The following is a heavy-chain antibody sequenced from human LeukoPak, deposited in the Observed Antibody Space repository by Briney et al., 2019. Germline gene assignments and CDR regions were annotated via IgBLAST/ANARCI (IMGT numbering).Heavy chain of an antibody. D-gene: IGHD6-13*01. V-gene: IGHV3-21*01. Sequence: GESLKISFAASGFTFSSYSINWVRPAPGKGLEWVSSISSSSSYIYYADSVKGRFTISRDNAKNSLYLQMNSLRAEDTAVYYCARDHPGIPPRFDYWGQGTLVTVSS. CDR1: GFTFSSYS. J-gene: IGHJ4*02. CDR2: ISSSSSYI. CDR3: ARDHPGIPPRFDY.